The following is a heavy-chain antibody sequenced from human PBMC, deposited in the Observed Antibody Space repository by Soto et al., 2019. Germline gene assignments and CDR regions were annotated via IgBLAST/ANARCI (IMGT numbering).Heavy chain of an antibody. J-gene: IGHJ3*02. D-gene: IGHD1-26*01. CDR3: ARDIVGGRLDAFDI. Sequence: GASVKVSCKASGYTFTGYYMHWVRQAPGQGLEWMRWINPNSGGTNYAQKFQGWVTMTRDTSISTAYMELSRLRSDDTAVYYCARDIVGGRLDAFDIWGQGTMVTVS. V-gene: IGHV1-2*04. CDR2: INPNSGGT. CDR1: GYTFTGYY.